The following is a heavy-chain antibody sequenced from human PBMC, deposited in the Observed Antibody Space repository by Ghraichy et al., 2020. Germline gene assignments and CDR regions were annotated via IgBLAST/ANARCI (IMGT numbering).Heavy chain of an antibody. CDR2: MNPNSGNT. J-gene: IGHJ4*02. V-gene: IGHV1-8*01. CDR3: ARGGPITYYDFWSGYREAYFDY. D-gene: IGHD3-3*01. Sequence: ASVKVSCKASGYTFTSYDINWVRQATGQGLEWMGWMNPNSGNTGYAQKFQGRVTMTRNTSISTAYMELSSLRSEDTAVYYCARGGPITYYDFWSGYREAYFDYWGQGTLVTVSS. CDR1: GYTFTSYD.